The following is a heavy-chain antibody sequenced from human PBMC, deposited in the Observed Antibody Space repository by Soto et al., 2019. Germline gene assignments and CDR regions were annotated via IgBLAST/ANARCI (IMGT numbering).Heavy chain of an antibody. J-gene: IGHJ4*02. CDR2: IYYSGST. V-gene: IGHV4-39*01. Sequence: QLQLQESGPGLVKPSETLSLTCTVSGGSISSSSYYWGWIRQPPGKGLEWIGSIYYSGSTYYNPSLKSRVTISVDTSKNQFSLKLSSVTAADTAVYYCASFTLGIVGVDYWGQGTLVTVSS. D-gene: IGHD3-22*01. CDR1: GGSISSSSYY. CDR3: ASFTLGIVGVDY.